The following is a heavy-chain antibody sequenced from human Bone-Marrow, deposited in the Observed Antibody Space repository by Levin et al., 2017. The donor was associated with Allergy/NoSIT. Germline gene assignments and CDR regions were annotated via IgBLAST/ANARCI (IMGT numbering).Heavy chain of an antibody. CDR2: IYFSGRT. V-gene: IGHV4-39*01. CDR1: GGSISSRGHH. J-gene: IGHJ4*02. D-gene: IGHD6-19*01. Sequence: NASETLSLTCTVSGGSISSRGHHWGWIRQPPGKGLEWIGSIYFSGRTFYNPSLESRLTISVDTSKNQFSLRLTSVIAADTAVFYCVAGSGYQDFWGQGILITVSS. CDR3: VAGSGYQDF.